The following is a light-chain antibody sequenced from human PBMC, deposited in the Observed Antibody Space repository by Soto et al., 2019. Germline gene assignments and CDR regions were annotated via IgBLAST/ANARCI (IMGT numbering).Light chain of an antibody. Sequence: EIVLTQSPATLSLSPGERATLSCRASQSVSSYLAWYQQKPGQAPRLLIYDASNRATGIPARFSGSGSGTDFTLTISSLKPEDFTVYYCQQRSNWPRTFGTETTVDIE. CDR2: DAS. V-gene: IGKV3-11*01. CDR1: QSVSSY. CDR3: QQRSNWPRT. J-gene: IGKJ3*01.